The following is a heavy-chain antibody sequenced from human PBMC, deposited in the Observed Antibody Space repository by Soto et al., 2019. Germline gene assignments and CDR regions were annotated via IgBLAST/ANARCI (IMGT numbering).Heavy chain of an antibody. CDR1: GYTFTGYY. V-gene: IGHV1-2*04. CDR3: ARVRPGPWNMYFDL. CDR2: INPNSGGT. J-gene: IGHJ2*01. Sequence: ASVKVSCKASGYTFTGYYMHWVRQAPGQGLEWMGWINPNSGGTNYAQKFQGWVTMTRDTSISTAYMELSRLRSDDTAVYYCARVRPGPWNMYFDLWGRGTLVTVSS. D-gene: IGHD1-1*01.